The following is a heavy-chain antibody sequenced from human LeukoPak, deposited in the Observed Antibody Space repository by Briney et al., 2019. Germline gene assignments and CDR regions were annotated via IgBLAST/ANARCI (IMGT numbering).Heavy chain of an antibody. D-gene: IGHD6-13*01. CDR2: IYYSGST. J-gene: IGHJ4*02. CDR3: ARETGIAAARTFDY. CDR1: GGSISSGGYY. Sequence: SETLSLTCAVSGGSISSGGYYWSWIRQPPGKGLEWIGYIYYSGSTNYNPSLKSRVTISVDTSKNQFSLKLSSVTAADTAVYYCARETGIAAARTFDYWGQGTLVTVSS. V-gene: IGHV4-61*08.